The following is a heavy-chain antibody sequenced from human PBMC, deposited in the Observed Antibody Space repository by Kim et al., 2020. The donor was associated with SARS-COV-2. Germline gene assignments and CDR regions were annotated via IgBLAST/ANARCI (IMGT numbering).Heavy chain of an antibody. J-gene: IGHJ4*02. CDR1: GFTVSSNY. V-gene: IGHV3-66*02. CDR3: ARATSGSYYVPYFDY. CDR2: IYSGGST. D-gene: IGHD1-26*01. Sequence: GGSLRLSCAASGFTVSSNYMSWVRQAPGKGLEWVSVIYSGGSTYYADSVKGRFTISRDNSNNTLYLQMNSLRAEDTAVYYCARATSGSYYVPYFDYWGQGTLVTVSS.